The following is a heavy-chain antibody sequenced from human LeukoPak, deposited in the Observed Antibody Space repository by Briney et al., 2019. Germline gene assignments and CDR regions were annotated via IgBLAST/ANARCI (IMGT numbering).Heavy chain of an antibody. CDR3: ANDVLLWFGEFTFDY. Sequence: GGTLRLSCAASGFTFSNAWMNWVRQAPGKGLEWVGHIKSKTDGGATYYAAPVKGRFTISRDNSKNTLYLQMNSLRAEDTAVYYCANDVLLWFGEFTFDYWGQGTLVTVSS. CDR1: GFTFSNAW. V-gene: IGHV3-15*01. D-gene: IGHD3-10*01. CDR2: IKSKTDGGAT. J-gene: IGHJ4*02.